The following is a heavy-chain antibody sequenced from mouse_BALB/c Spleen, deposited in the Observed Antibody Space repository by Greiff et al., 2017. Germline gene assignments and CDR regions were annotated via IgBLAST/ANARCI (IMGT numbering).Heavy chain of an antibody. V-gene: IGHV1S81*02. CDR1: GYTFTSYY. J-gene: IGHJ4*01. D-gene: IGHD6-1*01. CDR2: INPSNGGT. Sequence: VQLVESGAELVKPGASVKLSCKASGYTFTSYYMYWVKQRPGQGLEWIGEINPSNGGTNFNEKFKSKATLTVDKSSSTAYMQLSSLTSEDSAVYYCTRSRLAGDYYAMDYWGQGTSVTVSS. CDR3: TRSRLAGDYYAMDY.